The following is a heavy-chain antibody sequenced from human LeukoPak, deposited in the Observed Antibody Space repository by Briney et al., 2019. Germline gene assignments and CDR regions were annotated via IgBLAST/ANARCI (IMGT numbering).Heavy chain of an antibody. Sequence: SETLSLTCTVSGGSIISTTYYWGWIRQPPGEGLEWIGSIDYSGSTYYNPSLKSRVTISVDTSKNQFPLNLSSVTAADTAVYSCARASGSSWYERRLHAYYYYMDVWGKGTTVTVSS. CDR2: IDYSGST. V-gene: IGHV4-39*06. CDR3: ARASGSSWYERRLHAYYYYMDV. J-gene: IGHJ6*03. CDR1: GGSIISTTYY. D-gene: IGHD6-13*01.